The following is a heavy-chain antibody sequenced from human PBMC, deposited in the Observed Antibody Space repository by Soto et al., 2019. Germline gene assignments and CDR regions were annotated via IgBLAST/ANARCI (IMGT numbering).Heavy chain of an antibody. V-gene: IGHV4-4*07. CDR3: VRDGSKTLRDCFDP. Sequence: PSETLSLTCSVSGGSMSKFYWSWIRKTAWKCLEWIWRFYATGTSDYNPSLSSRIAMSVDISKKTFSLRLRSVTAADTGVYYCVRDGSKTLRDCFDPWGQGILVTVS. D-gene: IGHD4-17*01. CDR2: FYATGTS. J-gene: IGHJ5*02. CDR1: GGSMSKFY.